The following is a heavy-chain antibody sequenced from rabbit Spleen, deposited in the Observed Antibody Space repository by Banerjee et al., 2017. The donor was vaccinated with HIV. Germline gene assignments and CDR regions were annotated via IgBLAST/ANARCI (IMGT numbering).Heavy chain of an antibody. D-gene: IGHD1-1*01. CDR3: ARGTSGSGYYSGSLSL. Sequence: QEQLVESGGGLVQPEGSLTLTCKASGFSFSNNYYMCWVRQAPGKGLEWIACINAVTGKAVYASWAKGRFTISKTSSTTVTLQMTSLTAADTATYFCARGTSGSGYYSGSLSLWGPGTLVTVS. V-gene: IGHV1S45*01. CDR2: INAVTGKA. CDR1: GFSFSNNYY. J-gene: IGHJ4*01.